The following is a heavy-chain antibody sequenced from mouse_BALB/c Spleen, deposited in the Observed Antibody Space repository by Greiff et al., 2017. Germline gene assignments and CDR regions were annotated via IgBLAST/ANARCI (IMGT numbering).Heavy chain of an antibody. Sequence: EVKVVESGGGLVKPGGSLKLSCAASGFTFSSYTMSWVRQTPEKRLEWVATISSGGSYTYYPDSVKGRFTISRDNAKNTLYLQMSSPKSEDTAMYYCTRAGGNYYFDYWGQGTTLTVSS. V-gene: IGHV5-6-4*01. D-gene: IGHD2-1*01. CDR3: TRAGGNYYFDY. CDR2: ISSGGSYT. CDR1: GFTFSSYT. J-gene: IGHJ2*01.